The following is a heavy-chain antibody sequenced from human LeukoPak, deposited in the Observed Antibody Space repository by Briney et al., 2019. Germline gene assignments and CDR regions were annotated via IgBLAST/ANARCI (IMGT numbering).Heavy chain of an antibody. CDR1: GYTLTELS. J-gene: IGHJ4*02. CDR2: FDPEDGET. Sequence: ASVKVSCKVSGYTLTELSMHWVQQAPGKGLEWMGGFDPEDGETIYAQKFQGRVTMTEDTSTDTAYMELSSLRSEDTAVYYCATGLTPNGGYDLWEFDYWGQGTLVTVSS. D-gene: IGHD4-23*01. V-gene: IGHV1-24*01. CDR3: ATGLTPNGGYDLWEFDY.